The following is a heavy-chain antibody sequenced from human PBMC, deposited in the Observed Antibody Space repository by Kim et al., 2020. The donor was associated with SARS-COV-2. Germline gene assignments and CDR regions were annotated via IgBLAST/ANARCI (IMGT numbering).Heavy chain of an antibody. D-gene: IGHD2-15*01. CDR1: GFTFSSYS. J-gene: IGHJ4*02. CDR3: ASVEMAAKTRMFDY. CDR2: IGVNTKTI. Sequence: GGSLRLSCAASGFTFSSYSMIWVRQAPGKGLECVSYIGVNTKTINYADSVKGRFTISRDNAKNSLYLQMNSLRDEDTAVYYCASVEMAAKTRMFDYWGQGTLVTVSS. V-gene: IGHV3-48*02.